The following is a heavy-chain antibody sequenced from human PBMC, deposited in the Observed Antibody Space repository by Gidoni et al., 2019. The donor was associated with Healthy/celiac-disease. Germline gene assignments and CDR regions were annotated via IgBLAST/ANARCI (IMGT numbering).Heavy chain of an antibody. CDR2: SSAYNGNT. D-gene: IGHD5-12*01. V-gene: IGHV1-18*01. Sequence: QVQLVQSGAEVKKPGASVKVSCKPSGYTFTSYGICWVRQAPGHGLEWMGWSSAYNGNTNYAQKLQGRVTMNTDTSTSTAYMELRSLRSDDTAVYYCARDLGIVATTKGDYWGQGTLVTVSS. CDR1: GYTFTSYG. CDR3: ARDLGIVATTKGDY. J-gene: IGHJ4*02.